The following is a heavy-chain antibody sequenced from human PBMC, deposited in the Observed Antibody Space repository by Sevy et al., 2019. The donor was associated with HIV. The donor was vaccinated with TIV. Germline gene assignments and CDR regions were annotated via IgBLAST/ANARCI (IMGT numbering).Heavy chain of an antibody. Sequence: GGSLRLSCVASGLNVSTFALHWVRQAPGKGLEWVAVISYDGTVRYYADSVKGRFTISRDNSKNTLYMQMNSLTSEDTGLYYANLFHTGRDLDYWGQGTLVTVSS. J-gene: IGHJ4*02. CDR2: ISYDGTVR. CDR1: GLNVSTFA. CDR3: NLFHTGRDLDY. D-gene: IGHD2-2*02. V-gene: IGHV3-30*04.